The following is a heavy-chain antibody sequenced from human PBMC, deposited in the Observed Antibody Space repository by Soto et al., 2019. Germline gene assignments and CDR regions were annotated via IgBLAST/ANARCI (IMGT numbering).Heavy chain of an antibody. CDR1: GFTFSNAW. V-gene: IGHV3-15*01. CDR2: IKRNIDGGTS. J-gene: IGHJ3*02. Sequence: PGGSLRLSCAASGFTFSNAWMSWVPQAPGRGLERVGRIKRNIDGGTSNYSAPVKGRCTISRDDSKNTLDLQMNSLKTEDTALYYCTTAGFWAWNYPSFDIWGQGTMVTVSS. CDR3: TTAGFWAWNYPSFDI. D-gene: IGHD3-3*01.